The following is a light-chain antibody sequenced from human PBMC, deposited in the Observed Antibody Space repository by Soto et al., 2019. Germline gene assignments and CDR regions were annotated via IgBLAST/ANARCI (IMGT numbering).Light chain of an antibody. CDR2: AAS. CDR1: QSISSY. J-gene: IGKJ1*01. Sequence: DIQMTQSPSSLSASVGDRVTITCRASQSISSYLNWYQQKPGKAPKLLIYAASSLESGVPSRFSGSGSGTDFTLTVGSLQSEDFATYYCQQSYISPSTFGQGTKVQIK. V-gene: IGKV1-39*01. CDR3: QQSYISPST.